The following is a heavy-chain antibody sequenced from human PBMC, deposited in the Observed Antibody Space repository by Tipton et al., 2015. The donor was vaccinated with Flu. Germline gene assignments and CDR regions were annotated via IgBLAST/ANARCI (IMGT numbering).Heavy chain of an antibody. CDR1: GGSIGSSTYY. V-gene: IGHV4-39*07. Sequence: TLSLTCTVFGGSIGSSTYYWGWIRQPPGKGLEWIGSLYDSGITYYNPSLKSRVSISLDTSKTQFSLKLISVTAADTAVYYCARSSSAYEYVWWGSYYFDFCGQGTLVTVSS. J-gene: IGHJ4*02. CDR2: LYDSGIT. D-gene: IGHD3-16*01. CDR3: ARSSSAYEYVWWGSYYFDF.